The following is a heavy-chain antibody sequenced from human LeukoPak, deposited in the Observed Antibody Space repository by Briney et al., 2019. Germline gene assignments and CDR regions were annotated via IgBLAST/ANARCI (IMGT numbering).Heavy chain of an antibody. V-gene: IGHV1-18*01. Sequence: ASVKVSCKASGYTFTSYGISWVRQAPGQGLEWMGWISAYNGNTNYAQKLQGRVTMTTDTSTSTAYMELRSLRSHDTAVYYCARDEAYCGGDCYWYWGQGTLVTVSS. CDR2: ISAYNGNT. CDR1: GYTFTSYG. J-gene: IGHJ4*02. CDR3: ARDEAYCGGDCYWY. D-gene: IGHD2-21*02.